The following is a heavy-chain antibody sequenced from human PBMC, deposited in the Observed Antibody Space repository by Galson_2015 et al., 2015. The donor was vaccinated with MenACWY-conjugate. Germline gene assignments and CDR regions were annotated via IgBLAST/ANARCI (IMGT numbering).Heavy chain of an antibody. D-gene: IGHD1-26*01. CDR2: MAPVISNI. CDR1: GYSFTNYW. CDR3: ARRPPGGRGMYV. V-gene: IGHV5-51*01. J-gene: IGHJ6*02. Sequence: QSGAEVKNPGESLKISRQGSGYSFTNYWIAWVRQMPGRALEWVGLMAPVISNIRYSPSFQGQATVPADESISTASLQWSSVKVPDTATYYCARRPPGGRGMYVWGRGTTVTVSS.